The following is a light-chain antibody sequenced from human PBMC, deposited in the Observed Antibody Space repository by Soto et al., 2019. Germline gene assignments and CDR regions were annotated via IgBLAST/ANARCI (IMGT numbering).Light chain of an antibody. Sequence: QSALTQPASVSGSPGQSITISCTGTTSDVGGYNYVSWFQQHPGKVPKLMFYEVSHRPSGVSNRFSGSKSGNTASLTISGLQAEDEADYYCSSFTNAYTWVFGGGTKVTVL. CDR3: SSFTNAYTWV. CDR2: EVS. CDR1: TSDVGGYNY. J-gene: IGLJ3*02. V-gene: IGLV2-14*01.